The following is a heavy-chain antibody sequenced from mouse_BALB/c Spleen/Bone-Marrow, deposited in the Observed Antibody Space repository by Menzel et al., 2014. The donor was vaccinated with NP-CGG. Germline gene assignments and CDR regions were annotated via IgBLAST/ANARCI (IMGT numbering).Heavy chain of an antibody. D-gene: IGHD1-1*01. Sequence: EVKVVESGAELVKPGASVKLSCTASGFNIXDTYMHWVKQRPEQGLEWIGRIDPANGNTKYDPKFQGKATITADTSSNTAFLQLSSLTSEDTAVYYCASYYYGSSLFAYWGQGTLVTVSA. CDR1: GFNIXDTY. CDR3: ASYYYGSSLFAY. V-gene: IGHV14-3*02. J-gene: IGHJ3*01. CDR2: IDPANGNT.